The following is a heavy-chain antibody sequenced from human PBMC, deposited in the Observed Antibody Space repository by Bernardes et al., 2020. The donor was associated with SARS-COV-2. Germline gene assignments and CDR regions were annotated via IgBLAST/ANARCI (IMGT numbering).Heavy chain of an antibody. D-gene: IGHD3-3*02. Sequence: GGSLRLSCAGSGFTFSNYWMNWVRQAPGKGLEWVANIREDGGAKNYVDSVKGRFSISRDNANNVLFLQMDNLRVEDSAIFYCARSEGDRMFGPGVWGQGTMVTVSS. J-gene: IGHJ3*01. CDR2: IREDGGAK. V-gene: IGHV3-7*03. CDR1: GFTFSNYW. CDR3: ARSEGDRMFGPGV.